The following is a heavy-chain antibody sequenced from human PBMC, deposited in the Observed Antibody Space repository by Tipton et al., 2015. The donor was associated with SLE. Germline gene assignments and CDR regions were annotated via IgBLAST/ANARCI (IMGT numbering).Heavy chain of an antibody. CDR1: GGSISKSSHY. J-gene: IGHJ4*02. Sequence: TLSLTCTVSGGSISKSSHYWGWIRQPPGKGLEWIGSVYFSGVTYYNPSLKSRVSILVDTSKNQFSLNLTSVTVADTAVFYCARAPEGSGHIVDWGQGILVTVSS. CDR3: ARAPEGSGHIVD. V-gene: IGHV4-39*07. CDR2: VYFSGVT. D-gene: IGHD3-3*01.